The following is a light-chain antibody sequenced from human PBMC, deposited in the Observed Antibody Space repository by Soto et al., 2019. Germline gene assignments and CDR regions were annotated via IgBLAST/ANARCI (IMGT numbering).Light chain of an antibody. CDR2: KAS. V-gene: IGKV1-5*03. J-gene: IGKJ1*01. CDR3: QQYNSYSRA. Sequence: DIQMTQSPSTLSASVGDRVTITCRASQSINSWLAWYQQKAGKAPKLLIYKASSLESGVPSRFSGSGSGTEFSLTISGLQPDDVATYYCQQYNSYSRAFGQGTEVEIK. CDR1: QSINSW.